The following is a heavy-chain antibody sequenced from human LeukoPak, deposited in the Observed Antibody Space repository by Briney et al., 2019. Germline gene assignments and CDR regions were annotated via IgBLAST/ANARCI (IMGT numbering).Heavy chain of an antibody. D-gene: IGHD3-3*01. CDR2: ISSSTSYI. CDR1: GFTFSSYS. V-gene: IGHV3-21*01. Sequence: GGSLRLSCAASGFTFSSYSMNWVRQAPGKGLEWVSSISSSTSYIYYADSVKGRFTISRDNSKNTLYLQMNSLRAEDTAVYYCAKGPNGVVMNYWGQGTLVTVSS. CDR3: AKGPNGVVMNY. J-gene: IGHJ4*02.